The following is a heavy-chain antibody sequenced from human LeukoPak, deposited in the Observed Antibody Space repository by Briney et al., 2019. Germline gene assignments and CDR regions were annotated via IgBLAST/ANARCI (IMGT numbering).Heavy chain of an antibody. Sequence: PGGSLRLSCAASGFTFSSYAMSWVRQAPGKGLEWVSAISGSGGSTYYADSVKGRFTISRDNSKNRLYLQMNTLRAEDTAAYYCAIDRGRYSGYDYAAYWGEGTLVTVSS. D-gene: IGHD5-12*01. CDR1: GFTFSSYA. CDR2: ISGSGGST. J-gene: IGHJ4*02. V-gene: IGHV3-23*01. CDR3: AIDRGRYSGYDYAAY.